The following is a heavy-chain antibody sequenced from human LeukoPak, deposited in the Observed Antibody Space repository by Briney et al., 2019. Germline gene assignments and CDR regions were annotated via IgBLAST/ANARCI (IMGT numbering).Heavy chain of an antibody. Sequence: GGSLRLSCSASGFTFSSYAMHWVRQAPGKGLEYVSAISSNGGSAYYADSVKGRFTISRDNSKNTLYLQMSSLRAEDTAVYYCVVGGRIVVIPAAMDYWGQGTLVTVSS. D-gene: IGHD2-2*01. CDR1: GFTFSSYA. V-gene: IGHV3-64D*06. J-gene: IGHJ4*02. CDR3: VVGGRIVVIPAAMDY. CDR2: ISSNGGSA.